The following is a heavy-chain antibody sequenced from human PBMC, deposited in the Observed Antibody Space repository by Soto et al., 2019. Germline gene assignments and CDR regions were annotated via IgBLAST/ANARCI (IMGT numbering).Heavy chain of an antibody. D-gene: IGHD3-10*01. Sequence: QVQLVESGGGVVQPGRSLRLSCAASGFTFSSYGMHWVRQAPGKGLEWVAVISYDGSNKYYADSVKGRFTIPGDNSESPLYLQMTTPLPEDTAVYYCAKEMVRGVFHSYYSDYWGQGTLVTVSS. CDR3: AKEMVRGVFHSYYSDY. V-gene: IGHV3-30*18. CDR2: ISYDGSNK. J-gene: IGHJ4*02. CDR1: GFTFSSYG.